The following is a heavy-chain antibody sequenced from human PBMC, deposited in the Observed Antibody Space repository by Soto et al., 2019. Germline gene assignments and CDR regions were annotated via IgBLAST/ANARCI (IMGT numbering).Heavy chain of an antibody. Sequence: QLQLQESGPGLVKPSETLSLTCTVSGDSIRSSSYWGWIRQPPGKGLEWIGSIYSTGNTYYNPSLNSQVTISVDTSKNQFSLNVISATAADTAVYYCRRSSRYSTDVWGQGTTVTVSS. J-gene: IGHJ6*02. CDR3: RRSSRYSTDV. CDR2: IYSTGNT. CDR1: GDSIRSSSY. D-gene: IGHD6-13*01. V-gene: IGHV4-39*01.